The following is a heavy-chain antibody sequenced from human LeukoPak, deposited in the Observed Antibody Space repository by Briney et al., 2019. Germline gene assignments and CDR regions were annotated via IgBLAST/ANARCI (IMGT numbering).Heavy chain of an antibody. CDR3: ARGYSGTYRLGY. V-gene: IGHV3-74*01. CDR1: GFTFSSYW. CDR2: VNSDGSST. Sequence: PGGSLRLSCAASGFTFSSYWMHWVRQAPGKGLVWVSRVNSDGSSTDYADSVKGRFTISRDNAKNTLYLQTNSLRAEDTAVYYCARGYSGTYRLGYWGQGTLVTVSS. D-gene: IGHD1-26*01. J-gene: IGHJ4*02.